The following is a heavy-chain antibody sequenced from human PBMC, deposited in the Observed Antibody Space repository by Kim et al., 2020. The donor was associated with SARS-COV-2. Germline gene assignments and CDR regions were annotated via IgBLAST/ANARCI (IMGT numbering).Heavy chain of an antibody. CDR2: IYGGGTI. J-gene: IGHJ2*01. CDR3: ARYIKFDGFSFFDL. Sequence: GGSLRLSCAASGITLTNNHMNWVRQAPGKGLEWVSVIYGGGTIDYADSVKDRFTISRDTSKNTVYLEMNSLRTEDTAENYCARYIKFDGFSFFDLWGRGT. V-gene: IGHV3-66*01. CDR1: GITLTNNH. D-gene: IGHD3-16*02.